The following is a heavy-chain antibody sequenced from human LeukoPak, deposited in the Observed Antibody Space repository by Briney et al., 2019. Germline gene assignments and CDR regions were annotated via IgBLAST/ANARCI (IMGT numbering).Heavy chain of an antibody. CDR1: GYTFTGYY. CDR2: INPNSGGT. J-gene: IGHJ6*03. CDR3: ARGGSGSYSLYYMDV. V-gene: IGHV1-2*02. Sequence: ASVKVSCKASGYTFTGYYMHWVRQAPGQGLEWMGWINPNSGGTNYAQKFQGRVTMTRDTSISTAYMELSRLRSDDTAVYYCARGGSGSYSLYYMDVWGKGTTVTISS. D-gene: IGHD3-10*01.